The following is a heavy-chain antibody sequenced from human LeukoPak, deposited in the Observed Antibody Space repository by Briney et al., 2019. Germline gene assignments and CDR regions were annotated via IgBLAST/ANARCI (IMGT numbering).Heavy chain of an antibody. J-gene: IGHJ4*02. D-gene: IGHD3-3*01. Sequence: GGSLRLSCAASGLTFSSYGRHWVRQAPGKGLEWVAFIWYDGSNKYYPDSVKGGFTIARDNSKNTLYLQMTSLRAADTAVYYCAKDLGRFLERLLPDYWGQGTLVTVSS. CDR2: IWYDGSNK. CDR3: AKDLGRFLERLLPDY. V-gene: IGHV3-30*02. CDR1: GLTFSSYG.